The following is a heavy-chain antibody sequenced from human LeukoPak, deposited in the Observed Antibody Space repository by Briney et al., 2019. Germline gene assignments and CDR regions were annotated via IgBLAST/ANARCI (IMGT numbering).Heavy chain of an antibody. J-gene: IGHJ6*02. D-gene: IGHD5-24*01. CDR2: IYAGGST. Sequence: GGSLRLFCAASGFTVSSSYMSWVRQAPGKGLEWVSVIYAGGSTYYADSVKGRFTISRDNSKNTLYLQMNSLRAEDTAVFYCAREASDGGYYYYGMDVWGQGTTVTVSS. CDR3: AREASDGGYYYYGMDV. V-gene: IGHV3-53*01. CDR1: GFTVSSSY.